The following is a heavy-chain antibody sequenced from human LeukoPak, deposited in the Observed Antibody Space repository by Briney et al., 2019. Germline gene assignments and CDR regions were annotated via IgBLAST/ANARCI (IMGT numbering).Heavy chain of an antibody. J-gene: IGHJ4*02. CDR1: GFTFSSYA. Sequence: GGSLRLSCEASGFTFSSYAMHWVRQAPGKGQEYVSAINNNGGRTYYANSVKGRFTISRDNSRNTLYLQMGSLRAEDMAVYYCARDNYYDSSGFFDYWGQGTLVTVSS. V-gene: IGHV3-64*01. D-gene: IGHD3-22*01. CDR2: INNNGGRT. CDR3: ARDNYYDSSGFFDY.